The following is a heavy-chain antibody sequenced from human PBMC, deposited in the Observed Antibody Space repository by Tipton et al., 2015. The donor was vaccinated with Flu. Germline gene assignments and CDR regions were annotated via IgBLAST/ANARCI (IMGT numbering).Heavy chain of an antibody. D-gene: IGHD2-21*01. J-gene: IGHJ6*03. CDR3: ARDDSPHSLCHMDV. Sequence: QVQLVQSGAEVKKPGSSVRVSCKPSGGTFISYAIGWVRQAPGQGLEWMGGIIPIFNTTKYAQRFQGGVTITAVESTRTAYMELSSLRSEATAVYYCARDDSPHSLCHMDVWGKGTTVTVSS. CDR2: IIPIFNTT. V-gene: IGHV1-69*01. CDR1: GGTFISYA.